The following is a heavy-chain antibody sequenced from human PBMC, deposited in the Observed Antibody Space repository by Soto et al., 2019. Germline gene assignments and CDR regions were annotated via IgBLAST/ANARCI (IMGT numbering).Heavy chain of an antibody. Sequence: EVQLLESGGGLVQPGGSLRLSCAASGFTFSSYAMSWVRQAPGKGLEWVSAISGSGGSTYYADSVKGRFTISRDNSTHTLYLQMNSLKAEDTAVYYCAKDLGYSYGYGPVDYWGQGTLVTVSS. CDR3: AKDLGYSYGYGPVDY. D-gene: IGHD5-18*01. J-gene: IGHJ4*02. CDR1: GFTFSSYA. V-gene: IGHV3-23*01. CDR2: ISGSGGST.